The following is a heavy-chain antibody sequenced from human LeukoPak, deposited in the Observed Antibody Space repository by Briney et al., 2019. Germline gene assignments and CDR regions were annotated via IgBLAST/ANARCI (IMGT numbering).Heavy chain of an antibody. Sequence: ASVTHSCKVSGGTLSSYAISWVRQAPGQELEWMGGIIPIFGTPNYAQKFQGRITITADEYTSTAYMELSSLRSEDTAVYYCARRYYGSGSFYNGPHYYYYYGMDVWGQGTTVTVSS. J-gene: IGHJ6*02. V-gene: IGHV1-69*13. CDR2: IIPIFGTP. CDR1: GGTLSSYA. D-gene: IGHD3-10*01. CDR3: ARRYYGSGSFYNGPHYYYYYGMDV.